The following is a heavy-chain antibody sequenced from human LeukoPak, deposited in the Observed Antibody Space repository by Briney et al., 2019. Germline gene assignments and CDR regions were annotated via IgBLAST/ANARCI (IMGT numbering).Heavy chain of an antibody. J-gene: IGHJ3*02. V-gene: IGHV4-31*03. CDR2: IYYSGST. D-gene: IGHD4-17*01. Sequence: SETLSLTCTVSGGSIGSGGYYWSWIRQHPGKGLEWIGYIYYSGSTYYNPSLKSRVTISVDTSKNQFSLKLSSVTAADTAVYYCARSAYGDHSAFDIWGQGTMVAVSS. CDR3: ARSAYGDHSAFDI. CDR1: GGSIGSGGYY.